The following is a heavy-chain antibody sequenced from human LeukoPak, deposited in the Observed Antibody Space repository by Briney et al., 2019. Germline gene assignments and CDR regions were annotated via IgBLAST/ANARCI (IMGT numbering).Heavy chain of an antibody. V-gene: IGHV3-48*03. J-gene: IGHJ4*02. CDR2: ISSSGSTI. Sequence: GGSLRLSCAASEFTFTSYEMNWVRQAPGKGLEWVSYISSSGSTIYYADSVKGRFTISRDNSKNTLYLQMNSLRAEDTAIYYCAKESESYDSSGSTFDDWGQGTLVTVSS. CDR3: AKESESYDSSGSTFDD. CDR1: EFTFTSYE. D-gene: IGHD3-22*01.